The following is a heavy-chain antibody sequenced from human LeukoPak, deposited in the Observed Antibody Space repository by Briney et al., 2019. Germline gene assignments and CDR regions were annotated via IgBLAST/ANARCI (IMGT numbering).Heavy chain of an antibody. Sequence: PGGSLRLSCAASGFTFSSYAMSWVRQAPGKGLEWVSSISSSSSYIYYADSVKGRFTISRDNSKNTLYLQMNSLRAEDTAVYYCAKDKGVTYMDVWGKGTTVTVSS. D-gene: IGHD2-8*01. J-gene: IGHJ6*03. CDR3: AKDKGVTYMDV. CDR1: GFTFSSYA. CDR2: ISSSSSYI. V-gene: IGHV3-21*01.